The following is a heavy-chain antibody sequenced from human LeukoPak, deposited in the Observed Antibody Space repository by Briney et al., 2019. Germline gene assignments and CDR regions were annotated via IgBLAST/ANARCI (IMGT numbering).Heavy chain of an antibody. CDR1: GYTLIELS. J-gene: IGHJ1*01. CDR3: ATVSYYYDSSGYQGDFQH. D-gene: IGHD3-22*01. CDR2: FDPEDGET. Sequence: ASVKISCKFSGYTLIELSIHWVRPAPGKGLEWMGGFDPEDGETIYAQRFQGRVTMTEDTSTDTAYMELSSLRSEDAAVYYCATVSYYYDSSGYQGDFQHWGQGTLVTVSS. V-gene: IGHV1-24*01.